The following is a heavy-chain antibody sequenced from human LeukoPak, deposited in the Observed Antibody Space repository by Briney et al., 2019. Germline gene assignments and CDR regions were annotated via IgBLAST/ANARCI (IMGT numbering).Heavy chain of an antibody. CDR1: GFIVSNNY. CDR2: IISSSSTI. J-gene: IGHJ4*02. CDR3: ARDADYGGSFDY. D-gene: IGHD4/OR15-4a*01. V-gene: IGHV3-48*04. Sequence: GGSLRLSCAASGFIVSNNYINWVRQAPGKGLEWISYIISSSSTIYYADSVKGRFTISRDNAKNSLYLQMNSLRAEDTAVYYCARDADYGGSFDYWGQGTLVTVSS.